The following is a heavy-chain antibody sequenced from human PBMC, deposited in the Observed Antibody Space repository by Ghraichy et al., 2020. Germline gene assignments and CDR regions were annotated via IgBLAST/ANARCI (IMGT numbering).Heavy chain of an antibody. D-gene: IGHD3-3*01. Sequence: ASVKVSCKVSGYTLTELSMHWVRQAPGKGLEWMGGFDPEDGETIYAQKFQGRVTMTEDTSTDTAYMELSSLRSEDTAVYYCATAFGTIFGVVTRDPRYGMDVWGQGTTVTVSS. CDR2: FDPEDGET. J-gene: IGHJ6*02. V-gene: IGHV1-24*01. CDR1: GYTLTELS. CDR3: ATAFGTIFGVVTRDPRYGMDV.